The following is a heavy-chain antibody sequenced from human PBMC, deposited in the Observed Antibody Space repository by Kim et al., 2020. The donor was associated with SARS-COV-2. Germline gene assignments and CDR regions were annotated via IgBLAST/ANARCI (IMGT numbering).Heavy chain of an antibody. CDR3: ARDLRPQIPLIVGAIPGRYYYYGMDV. V-gene: IGHV7-4-1*02. J-gene: IGHJ6*02. CDR2: INTNTGNP. CDR1: GYTFTSYA. Sequence: ASVKVSCKASGYTFTSYAMNWVRQAPGQGLEWMGWINTNTGNPTYAQGFTGRFVFSLDTSVSTAYLKISSLKAEDTAVYYCARDLRPQIPLIVGAIPGRYYYYGMDVWGQGTTVTVSS. D-gene: IGHD1-26*01.